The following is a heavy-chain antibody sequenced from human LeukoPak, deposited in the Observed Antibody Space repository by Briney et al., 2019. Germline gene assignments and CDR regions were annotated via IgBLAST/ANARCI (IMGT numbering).Heavy chain of an antibody. Sequence: PGGSLRLSCAASGFTFSSYSMNWVRQAPGKGLECVSSISSSSSYIYYADSVKGRFTISRDNAKNSLYLQMNSLRAEDTAVYYCARDYTDYYYYGMDVWGKGTTVTVSS. D-gene: IGHD2-8*01. V-gene: IGHV3-21*01. CDR1: GFTFSSYS. CDR3: ARDYTDYYYYGMDV. J-gene: IGHJ6*04. CDR2: ISSSSSYI.